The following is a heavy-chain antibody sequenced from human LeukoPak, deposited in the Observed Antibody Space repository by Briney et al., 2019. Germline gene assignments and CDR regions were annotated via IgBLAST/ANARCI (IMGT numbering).Heavy chain of an antibody. CDR1: GFTFSDYY. CDR2: ISSSGSTI. CDR3: ARPLAHLGGSTSESGDRGALYWFDP. J-gene: IGHJ5*02. D-gene: IGHD2-2*01. V-gene: IGHV3-11*04. Sequence: GGSLRLSCAASGFTFSDYYMSWIRQAPGKGLEWVSYISSSGSTIYYADSVKGRFTISRDNAKNSLYLQMNSLRAEDTAVYYCARPLAHLGGSTSESGDRGALYWFDPWGQGTLVTVSS.